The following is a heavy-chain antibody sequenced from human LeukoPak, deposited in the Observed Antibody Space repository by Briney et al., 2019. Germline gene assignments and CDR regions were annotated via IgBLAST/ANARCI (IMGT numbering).Heavy chain of an antibody. CDR1: GFTFSSYA. CDR3: VRDFRSADY. Sequence: GGSLRLSCAASGFTFSSYAMSWVRQAPGKGPMWVSRICPDGTVTNYADSVKARFIISRDNARNTVYLQMNSLRVEDTAVYYCVRDFRSADYWSQGTLVTVSS. CDR2: ICPDGTVT. J-gene: IGHJ4*02. V-gene: IGHV3-74*01.